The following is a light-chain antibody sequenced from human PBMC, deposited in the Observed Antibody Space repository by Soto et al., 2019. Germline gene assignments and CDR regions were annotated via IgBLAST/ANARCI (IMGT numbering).Light chain of an antibody. CDR2: GTS. V-gene: IGKV3D-15*01. CDR1: QSVSSKY. Sequence: LTQSPGTLSLGPGERATLSCRASQSVSSKYLAWYQQKPGQAPRVLIYGTSIRASGVPARFSGSGSGTEFTLTISSLQSEDFAVYYCQQHISWPFTFGGGTQVDIK. J-gene: IGKJ4*01. CDR3: QQHISWPFT.